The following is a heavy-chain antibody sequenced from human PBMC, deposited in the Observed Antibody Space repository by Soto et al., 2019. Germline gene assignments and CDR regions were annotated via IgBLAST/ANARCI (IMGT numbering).Heavy chain of an antibody. V-gene: IGHV3-11*05. CDR3: VRELGGLES. J-gene: IGHJ5*01. CDR1: GITFSSYY. D-gene: IGHD2-15*01. Sequence: QVRLVESGGGLVKAGGSLRLSCAVSGITFSSYYMSWIRQAPGKGLEWVSYIESSGTYTIYAESVRGRFTISRDNAKNSLFLQMNSLRTDDTAVYYCVRELGGLESWGQGTLVTVSS. CDR2: IESSGTYT.